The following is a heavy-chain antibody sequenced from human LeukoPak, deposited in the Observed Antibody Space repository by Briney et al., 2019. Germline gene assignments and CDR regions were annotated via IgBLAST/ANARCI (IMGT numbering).Heavy chain of an antibody. J-gene: IGHJ3*02. CDR1: GFTFNTLA. CDR3: AKDWGYSSLTDAFDI. V-gene: IGHV3-23*01. CDR2: ISGGGGST. Sequence: PGGSLRPSCAASGFTFNTLAMGWVRQAPGKGLEWVSAISGGGGSTYYADSVKGRFTISRDNSKNTLYLQMNSLRAEDTALYYCAKDWGYSSLTDAFDIWGQGTMVTVSS. D-gene: IGHD6-13*01.